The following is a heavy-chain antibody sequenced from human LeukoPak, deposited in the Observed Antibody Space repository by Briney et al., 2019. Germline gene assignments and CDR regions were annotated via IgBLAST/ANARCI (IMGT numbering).Heavy chain of an antibody. D-gene: IGHD6-6*01. V-gene: IGHV3-72*01. J-gene: IGHJ6*03. CDR2: TRNKANSYTT. Sequence: PGGSLRLSCAASGFTFSDHYMDWVRQAPGKGLEWVGRTRNKANSYTTEYAASVKGRFTISRDDSKNSLYLQMNSLKTEGTAVYYCGGEGVSSSSRGAYYYYMDVWGKGTTVTVSS. CDR3: GGEGVSSSSRGAYYYYMDV. CDR1: GFTFSDHY.